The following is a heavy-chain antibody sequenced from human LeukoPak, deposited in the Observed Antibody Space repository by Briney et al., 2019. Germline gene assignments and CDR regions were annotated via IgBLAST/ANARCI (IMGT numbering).Heavy chain of an antibody. CDR2: INHSGST. Sequence: SETLSLTCAVYGGSFSGYYWSWIRQPPGKGLEWIGEINHSGSTNYNPSLKSRVTISLDTSKNQFSLRLSSVTAADTALYYCASAYDISGYYYYMDVWGKGTTVTVSS. D-gene: IGHD3-22*01. CDR1: GGSFSGYY. CDR3: ASAYDISGYYYYMDV. V-gene: IGHV4-34*01. J-gene: IGHJ6*03.